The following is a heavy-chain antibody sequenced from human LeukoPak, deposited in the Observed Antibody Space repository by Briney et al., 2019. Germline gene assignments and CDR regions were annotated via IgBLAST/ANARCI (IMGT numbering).Heavy chain of an antibody. CDR1: GFTFSSYA. J-gene: IGHJ6*02. CDR3: AKDIGDGPSYGMDV. V-gene: IGHV3-23*01. D-gene: IGHD3-10*01. Sequence: GGSLRLSCAASGFTFSSYAMSWVRQAPGKGLEWVSAISGSGGSTYYADSVKGRFTISRDNSKNTLYLQMNSLRAEDTAVYYCAKDIGDGPSYGMDVWGQGTTVTVSS. CDR2: ISGSGGST.